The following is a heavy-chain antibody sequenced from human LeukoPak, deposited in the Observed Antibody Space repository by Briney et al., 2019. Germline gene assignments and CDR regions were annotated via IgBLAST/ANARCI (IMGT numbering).Heavy chain of an antibody. V-gene: IGHV4-39*07. D-gene: IGHD2-8*01. CDR3: ATNGYYCMDV. J-gene: IGHJ6*03. Sequence: SETLSLTCTVSGGSISSSSYYWGWIRQPPGKGLEWIGSIYHSGSTYYNPSLKSRITISVDKSQNQFSLKVNSLTAADTAVYYCATNGYYCMDVWGKGTTVTASS. CDR2: IYHSGST. CDR1: GGSISSSSYY.